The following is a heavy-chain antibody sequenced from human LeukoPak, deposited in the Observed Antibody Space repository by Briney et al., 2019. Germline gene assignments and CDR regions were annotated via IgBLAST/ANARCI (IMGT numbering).Heavy chain of an antibody. D-gene: IGHD1-14*01. CDR1: GFTFSSYS. Sequence: GGSLRLSCAASGFTFSSYSMNWVRQAPGKGLEWVANIKQDGSEKYYVDSVKGRFTISRDNAKNSLYLQMNSLRAEDTAVYYCARTRSDILNQYYFDYWGQGTLVTVSS. V-gene: IGHV3-7*01. J-gene: IGHJ4*02. CDR2: IKQDGSEK. CDR3: ARTRSDILNQYYFDY.